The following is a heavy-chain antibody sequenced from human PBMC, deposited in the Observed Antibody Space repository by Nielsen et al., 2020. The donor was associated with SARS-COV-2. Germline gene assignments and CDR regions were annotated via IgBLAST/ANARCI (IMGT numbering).Heavy chain of an antibody. J-gene: IGHJ2*01. CDR1: GFTFSNYG. V-gene: IGHV3-30*02. Sequence: GGSLRLSCATSGFTFSNYGMHWVRQAPGKGLEWVAAVWYDGSSKYYADSVKGRFTISRDNSKNTLYLQMNSLRAEDTAVYYCAKDEAAAGNWYFDLWGRGTLVTVSS. CDR3: AKDEAAAGNWYFDL. CDR2: VWYDGSSK. D-gene: IGHD6-13*01.